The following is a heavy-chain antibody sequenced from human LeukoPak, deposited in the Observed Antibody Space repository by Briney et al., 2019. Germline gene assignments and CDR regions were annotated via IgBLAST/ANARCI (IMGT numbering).Heavy chain of an antibody. CDR2: ISYDGSNK. D-gene: IGHD1-26*01. CDR1: GFTFNSYG. V-gene: IGHV3-30*18. Sequence: GGSLRLSCAASGFTFNSYGMHWVRQAPGKGLEWVAVISYDGSNKYYADSVKGRFTISRDNSKNTLYLQMNSLRAEDTAVYYCAKDVEKYSGSYLGVFDIWGQETMVTVSS. J-gene: IGHJ3*02. CDR3: AKDVEKYSGSYLGVFDI.